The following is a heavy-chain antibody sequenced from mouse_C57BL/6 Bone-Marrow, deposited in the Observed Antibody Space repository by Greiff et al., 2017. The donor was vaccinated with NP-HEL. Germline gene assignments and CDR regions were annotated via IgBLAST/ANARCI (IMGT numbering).Heavy chain of an antibody. J-gene: IGHJ2*01. CDR1: GYTFTSYW. CDR3: ERSQYNNYPDD. Sequence: QVQLQQPGAELVRPGSSVKLSCKASGYTFTSYWMDWVKQRPGQGLEWIGNIYPSDSETHYNQKFKDKATLTVDKSSSTAYMQLSSLTSEDSAVYDCERSQYNNYPDDWGQGTTLTVSS. V-gene: IGHV1-61*01. CDR2: IYPSDSET. D-gene: IGHD5-1-1*01.